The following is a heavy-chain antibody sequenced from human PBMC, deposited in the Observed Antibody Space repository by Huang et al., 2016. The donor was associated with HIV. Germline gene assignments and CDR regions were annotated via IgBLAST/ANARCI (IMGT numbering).Heavy chain of an antibody. CDR2: ISMSSTTI. Sequence: VQLVESGGGLVHPGGSLRLSCTASGFTFSNYNLNWVRPAPRKGLEWVSYISMSSTTIYYAESVKGRFTISRDNAKNSLDLQMNNLRAEDTAVYYCARGGRTYSSVWYWGQGTLVTVSS. D-gene: IGHD6-19*01. J-gene: IGHJ4*02. CDR3: ARGGRTYSSVWY. CDR1: GFTFSNYN. V-gene: IGHV3-48*01.